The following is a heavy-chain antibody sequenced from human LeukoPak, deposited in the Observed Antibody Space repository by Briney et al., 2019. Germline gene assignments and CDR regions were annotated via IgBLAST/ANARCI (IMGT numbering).Heavy chain of an antibody. D-gene: IGHD4-17*01. Sequence: GASVKVSCKASGYTFTSYGISWVRQAPGQGLEWMGWISAYNGNTNYAQKLQGRVTMTTDTSTSTAYMELRSLRSDDTAVYYCARDYGDYDEGENWFDPWGQGTLVTVSS. CDR1: GYTFTSYG. CDR2: ISAYNGNT. V-gene: IGHV1-18*01. CDR3: ARDYGDYDEGENWFDP. J-gene: IGHJ5*02.